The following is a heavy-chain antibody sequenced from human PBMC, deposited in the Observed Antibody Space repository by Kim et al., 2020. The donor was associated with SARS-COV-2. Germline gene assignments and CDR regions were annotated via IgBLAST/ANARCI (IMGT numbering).Heavy chain of an antibody. J-gene: IGHJ4*02. V-gene: IGHV4-39*01. Sequence: TYTHPSLTSRVTISVDTSKNQFSLKLSSVTAADTAVYYCARLGSSWFFDYWGQGTLVTVSS. D-gene: IGHD6-13*01. CDR3: ARLGSSWFFDY. CDR2: T.